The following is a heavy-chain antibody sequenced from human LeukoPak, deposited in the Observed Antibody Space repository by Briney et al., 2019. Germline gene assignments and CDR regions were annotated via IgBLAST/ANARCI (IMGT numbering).Heavy chain of an antibody. V-gene: IGHV3-30*03. D-gene: IGHD6-13*01. Sequence: GRSLRLSCAASGFTFSSYGMHWVRQAPGKGLEWVAVISYDGSNKYYADSVKGRFTISRDNARNSLYLQMNSLRAEDTAVYYCASVPYSSSWGWHYYYYMDVWGKGTTVTVSS. CDR3: ASVPYSSSWGWHYYYYMDV. CDR2: ISYDGSNK. J-gene: IGHJ6*03. CDR1: GFTFSSYG.